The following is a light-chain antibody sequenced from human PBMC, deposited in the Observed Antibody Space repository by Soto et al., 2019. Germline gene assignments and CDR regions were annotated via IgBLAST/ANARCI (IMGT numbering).Light chain of an antibody. J-gene: IGLJ2*01. V-gene: IGLV1-40*01. Sequence: QSVLTQPPSVSGAPGQRVTLSCTGSSSNIGAGYNVHWYQKLPGTAPKLLISADSNRPSGVPDRFSGSKSGTSASLAITGLQAEDEAEYYCQSFDGSRGGRVVFGGGTQLTVL. CDR2: ADS. CDR1: SSNIGAGYN. CDR3: QSFDGSRGGRVV.